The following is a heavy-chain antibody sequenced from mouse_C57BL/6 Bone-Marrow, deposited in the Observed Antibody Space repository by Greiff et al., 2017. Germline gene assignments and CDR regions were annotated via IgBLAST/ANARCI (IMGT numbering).Heavy chain of an antibody. CDR1: GYTFTDYN. CDR2: INPNNGGT. CDR3: ARGGSSYGYFDY. D-gene: IGHD1-1*01. Sequence: LVEPGASVKIPCKASGYTFTDYNMDWVKQSHGKSLEWIGDINPNNGGTIYNQKFKGKATLTVDKSSSTAYMELRSLTSEDTAVYYCARGGSSYGYFDYWGQGTTLTVSS. V-gene: IGHV1-18*01. J-gene: IGHJ2*01.